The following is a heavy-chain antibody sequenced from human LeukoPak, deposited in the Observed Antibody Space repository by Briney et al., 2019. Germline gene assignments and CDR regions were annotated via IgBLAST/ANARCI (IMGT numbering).Heavy chain of an antibody. CDR3: VRDTPGGSYGDYDY. CDR2: IYSSGST. CDR1: GVSISSGSNY. Sequence: SETLSLTCSVSGVSISSGSNYWGWIRQPPGKTLEWIGSIYSSGSTYYNPSLKSRVTISVDKSKNQFSLSLTSVTAADTAVYYCVRDTPGGSYGDYDYWGQGTLVTVSS. J-gene: IGHJ4*02. D-gene: IGHD4-17*01. V-gene: IGHV4-39*07.